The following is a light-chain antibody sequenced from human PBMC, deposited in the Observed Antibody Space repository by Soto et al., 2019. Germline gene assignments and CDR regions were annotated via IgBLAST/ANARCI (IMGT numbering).Light chain of an antibody. CDR1: QSVGSNY. J-gene: IGKJ5*01. CDR2: GAS. V-gene: IGKV3D-7*01. Sequence: DIVITQSPAPLPLAPGERATLYSRVSQSVGSNYLSWYQQKLGQPPRLLMYGASTRATGIPARLSGSGSGTDFTLTISSLQPEDFAAYYCQQDLNIPITFGQGTRLEIK. CDR3: QQDLNIPIT.